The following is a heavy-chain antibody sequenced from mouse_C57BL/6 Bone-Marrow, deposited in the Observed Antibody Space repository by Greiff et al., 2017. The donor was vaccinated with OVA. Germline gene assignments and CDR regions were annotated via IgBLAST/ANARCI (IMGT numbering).Heavy chain of an antibody. CDR1: GYTFTSYW. CDR3: SRVTTVAV. Sequence: VQLQQPGAELVRPGSSVKLSCKASGYTFTSYWMHWVKQRPIQGLEWIGNIDPSDSETHYNQKFKDKATLTVEKSSSTAYMQLSSLTSDDSAVYYCSRVTTVAVGGTGTTVTVSS. D-gene: IGHD1-1*01. J-gene: IGHJ1*03. V-gene: IGHV1-52*01. CDR2: IDPSDSET.